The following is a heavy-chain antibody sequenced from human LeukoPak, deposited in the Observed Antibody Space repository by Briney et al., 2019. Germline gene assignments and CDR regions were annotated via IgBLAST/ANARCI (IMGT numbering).Heavy chain of an antibody. CDR2: VHTSEST. V-gene: IGHV4-4*07. J-gene: IGHJ5*02. CDR1: GGSISGYY. D-gene: IGHD6-13*01. CDR3: ARETAAAGRANWFDP. Sequence: PSETLSLTCTVSGGSISGYYWSWIRQSAGKGLEWIGRVHTSESTSYNPSLKSRVTISVDTSKNQFSLKLSSVTAADTAVYYCARETAAAGRANWFDPWGQGTLVTVSS.